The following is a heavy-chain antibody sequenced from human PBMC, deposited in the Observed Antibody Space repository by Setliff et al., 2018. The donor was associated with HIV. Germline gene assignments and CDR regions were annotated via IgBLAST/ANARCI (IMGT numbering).Heavy chain of an antibody. CDR2: ISSSSSYT. D-gene: IGHD5-12*01. Sequence: GGSLRLSCAASGFTFSDYYMSWIRQAPGKGLEWVPYISSSSSYTNYADSVKGRFTISRDNAKNSLYLQMNSLRAEDTAVYYCAKDPRAAVATICDYWGQGTLVTVSS. J-gene: IGHJ4*02. CDR3: AKDPRAAVATICDY. V-gene: IGHV3-11*05. CDR1: GFTFSDYY.